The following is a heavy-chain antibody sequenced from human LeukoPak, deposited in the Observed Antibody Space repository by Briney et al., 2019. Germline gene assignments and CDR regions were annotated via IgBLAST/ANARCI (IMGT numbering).Heavy chain of an antibody. D-gene: IGHD2-2*02. CDR3: ARSSVVVVPAAIVGFGSYFDY. Sequence: ASVKVSCKASGGTFSSYAISWVRQAPGQGLEWMGGIIPIFGTANYAQKFQGRVTITTDESTSTAYMELSSLRSEDTAVYYCARSSVVVVPAAIVGFGSYFDYRGQGNPGHRLL. CDR2: IIPIFGTA. J-gene: IGHJ4*02. CDR1: GGTFSSYA. V-gene: IGHV1-69*05.